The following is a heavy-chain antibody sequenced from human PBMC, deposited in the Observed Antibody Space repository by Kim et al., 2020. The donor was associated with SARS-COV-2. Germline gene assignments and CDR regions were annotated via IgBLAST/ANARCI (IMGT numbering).Heavy chain of an antibody. V-gene: IGHV4-39*07. J-gene: IGHJ4*02. Sequence: STYSHPSPKSRVTISVDTSKNQFSLKLSSVTAADTAVYYCASLVRGVINYWGQGTLVTVSS. D-gene: IGHD3-10*01. CDR2: ST. CDR3: ASLVRGVINY.